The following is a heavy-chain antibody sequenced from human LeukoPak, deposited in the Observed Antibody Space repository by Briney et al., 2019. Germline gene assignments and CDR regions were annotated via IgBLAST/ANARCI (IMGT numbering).Heavy chain of an antibody. CDR1: GGSISS. D-gene: IGHD2-15*01. V-gene: IGHV4-61*08. J-gene: IGHJ4*02. CDR2: IYFSGST. CDR3: ARGVVAAPQTFDY. Sequence: SETLSLTCTVSGGSISSFYWSWFYWSWIRQPPGKGLEWIGYIYFSGSTNYNPSLKSRVTISVDTSKNQFSLKLSSVTAADTAVHYCARGVVAAPQTFDYWGQGTLVTVSS.